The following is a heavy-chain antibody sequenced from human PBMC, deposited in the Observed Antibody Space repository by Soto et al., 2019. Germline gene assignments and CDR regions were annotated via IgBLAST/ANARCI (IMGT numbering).Heavy chain of an antibody. V-gene: IGHV3-7*03. CDR1: GFIFSSYW. CDR3: ARDGSSSWSNWFGP. D-gene: IGHD6-13*01. J-gene: IGHJ5*02. Sequence: GGSLRLSCASSGFIFSSYWMSWVRQAPGKGLEWVANIKQDGSEKYYVDSVKGRFTISRDNAKNSLYLQMNSLRAEDTAVYYCARDGSSSWSNWFGPWGQGTRVIVSS. CDR2: IKQDGSEK.